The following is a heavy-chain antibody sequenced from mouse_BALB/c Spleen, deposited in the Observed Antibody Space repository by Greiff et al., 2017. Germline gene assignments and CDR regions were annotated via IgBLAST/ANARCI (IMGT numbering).Heavy chain of an antibody. D-gene: IGHD2-1*01. Sequence: VQLKESGGGLVKPGGSLKLSCAASGFTFSSYAMSWVRQTPEKRLEWVASISSGGSTYYPDSVKGRFTISRDNARNILYLQMSSLRSEDTAMYYCARGNGNLYYFDYWGQGTTLTVSS. CDR1: GFTFSSYA. J-gene: IGHJ2*01. CDR3: ARGNGNLYYFDY. V-gene: IGHV5-6-5*01. CDR2: ISSGGST.